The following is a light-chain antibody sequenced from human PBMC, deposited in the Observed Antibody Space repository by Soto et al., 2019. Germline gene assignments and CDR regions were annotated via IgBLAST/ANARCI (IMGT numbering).Light chain of an antibody. J-gene: IGKJ1*01. CDR3: QQYDLYWT. Sequence: DIRLTQSPSTQSESIGDRDTITCRASQSIDKKLAWYQQTPGQAPKLLIFDVSTLQSGVPSRFSGSGSGTDFSLSIDSLQPDDVATYYRQQYDLYWTFGQGTKVDIK. CDR1: QSIDKK. V-gene: IGKV1-5*01. CDR2: DVS.